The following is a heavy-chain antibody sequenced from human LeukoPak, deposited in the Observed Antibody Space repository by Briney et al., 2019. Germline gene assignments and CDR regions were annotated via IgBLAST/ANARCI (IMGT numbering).Heavy chain of an antibody. CDR3: AKAAGGKTFGEIIVSTHRPNIDY. V-gene: IGHV3-21*01. Sequence: GGSLRLSCAASGFMFGSYSMNWVRQAPGKGLEWVSCISTSSRNIFQADSVKGRFTISRDNSKNTLYLQMNNLRAEDTAVYYCAKAAGGKTFGEIIVSTHRPNIDYWGQGTLVTVSS. D-gene: IGHD3-16*02. CDR2: ISTSSRNI. J-gene: IGHJ4*02. CDR1: GFMFGSYS.